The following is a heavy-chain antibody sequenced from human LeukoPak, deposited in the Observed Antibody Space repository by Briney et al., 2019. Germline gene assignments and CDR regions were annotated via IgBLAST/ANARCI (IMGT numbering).Heavy chain of an antibody. D-gene: IGHD3-22*01. CDR2: IYRGGTT. CDR1: GFTISDETNY. J-gene: IGHJ4*02. V-gene: IGHV3-53*01. CDR3: ARDGPGNYASSSFDY. Sequence: GGSLRLSCAASGFTISDETNYMSWVRQAPGKGLEWVSSIYRGGTTYYADSVKGRFIISRDIPKNTVYLQMYSLRAEDTAAYYCARDGPGNYASSSFDYWGQGTLVTVSS.